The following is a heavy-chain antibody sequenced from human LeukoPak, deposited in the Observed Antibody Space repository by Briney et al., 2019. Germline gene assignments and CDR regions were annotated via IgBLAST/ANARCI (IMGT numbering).Heavy chain of an antibody. CDR2: IKQDGSEK. CDR3: ARGLPKYYYDSSGYYH. CDR1: GFTFSSYW. Sequence: SGGSLRLSCAASGFTFSSYWMSWVRQAPGKGLEWVANIKQDGSEKYYVDSVKGRFTISRDNAKNSLYLQMNSLRAEDTAVYYCARGLPKYYYDSSGYYHWGQGTLVTVSS. J-gene: IGHJ5*02. V-gene: IGHV3-7*04. D-gene: IGHD3-22*01.